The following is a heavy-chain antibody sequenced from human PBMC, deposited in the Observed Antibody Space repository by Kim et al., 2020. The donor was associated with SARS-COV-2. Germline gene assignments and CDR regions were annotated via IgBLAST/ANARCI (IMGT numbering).Heavy chain of an antibody. V-gene: IGHV1-3*01. CDR2: INAGNGNT. CDR3: AGGREETATAYYYGMDV. J-gene: IGHJ6*02. D-gene: IGHD6-25*01. Sequence: ASVKVSCKASGYTFTSYAMHWVRQAPGQRLEWMGWINAGNGNTKYSQKFQGRVTITRDTSASTAYMELSSLRSEDTAVYYCAGGREETATAYYYGMDVWGQGTTVTVSS. CDR1: GYTFTSYA.